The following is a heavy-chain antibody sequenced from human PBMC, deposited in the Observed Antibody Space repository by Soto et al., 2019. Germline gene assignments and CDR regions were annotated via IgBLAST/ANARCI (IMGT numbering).Heavy chain of an antibody. CDR2: ISYDGSNK. CDR3: ARDPNHYYDSSGYFDY. Sequence: GGSLRLSCAASGFTFSSYAMHWVRQAPGKGLEWVAVISYDGSNKYYADSVKGRFTISRDNSKNTLYLQMNSLRAEDTAVYYCARDPNHYYDSSGYFDYWGQGTLVTVSS. CDR1: GFTFSSYA. D-gene: IGHD3-22*01. V-gene: IGHV3-30*04. J-gene: IGHJ4*02.